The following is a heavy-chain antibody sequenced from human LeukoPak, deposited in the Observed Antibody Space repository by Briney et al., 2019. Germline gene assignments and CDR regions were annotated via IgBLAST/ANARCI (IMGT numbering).Heavy chain of an antibody. D-gene: IGHD5-12*01. V-gene: IGHV3-23*01. CDR1: GFTFSSYA. Sequence: PGGSLRLSCAVSGFTFSSYAMSWVRQAPGKGLERVSVISDSGGSTYYADSVKGRFTISRDNSKNTLYLQMNSLRVEDTAVYYCAAFGYSGYDSWLDYWGQGTLVTVSS. J-gene: IGHJ4*02. CDR2: ISDSGGST. CDR3: AAFGYSGYDSWLDY.